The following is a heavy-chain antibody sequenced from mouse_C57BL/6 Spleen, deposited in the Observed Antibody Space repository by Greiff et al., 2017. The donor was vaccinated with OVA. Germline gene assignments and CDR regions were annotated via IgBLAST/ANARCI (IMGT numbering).Heavy chain of an antibody. J-gene: IGHJ2*01. CDR3: AREGFITTVVGYFDY. V-gene: IGHV1-78*01. CDR1: GYTFTDHT. CDR2: IYPRDGST. D-gene: IGHD1-1*01. Sequence: QVHVKQSDAELVKPGASVKISCKVSGYTFTDHTIHWMKQRPEQGLEWIGYIYPRDGSTKYNEKFKGKATLTADKSSSTAYMQLNSLPSEDSAVYFCAREGFITTVVGYFDYWGQGTTLTVSS.